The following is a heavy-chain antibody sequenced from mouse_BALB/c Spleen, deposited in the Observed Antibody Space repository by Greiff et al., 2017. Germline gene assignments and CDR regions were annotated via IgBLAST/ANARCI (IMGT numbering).Heavy chain of an antibody. CDR2: INPSTGYT. J-gene: IGHJ3*01. V-gene: IGHV1-7*01. CDR3: ARRWFAY. CDR1: GYTFTSYW. Sequence: LVESGAELAKPGASVKMSCKASGYTFTSYWMHWVKQRPGQGLEWIGYINPSTGYTEYNQKFKDKATLTADKSSSTAYMQLSSLTSEDSAVYYCARRWFAYWGQGTLVTVSA.